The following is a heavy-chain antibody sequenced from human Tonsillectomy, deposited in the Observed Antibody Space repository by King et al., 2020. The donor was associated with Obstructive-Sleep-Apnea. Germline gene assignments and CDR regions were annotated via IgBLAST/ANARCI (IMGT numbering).Heavy chain of an antibody. CDR2: ISSSSNSI. D-gene: IGHD5-12*01. V-gene: IGHV3-48*02. CDR3: ARDRGGGNSGNVGP. Sequence: DVQLVESGGGLVQPGGSLRLSCAASGFTFSTYSMNWVRQAPGKGLEWVSYISSSSNSIHYADSVKGRFTISRDNAKSSLHLQMNSLRDEDTAVYYCARDRGGGNSGNVGPWGQGTLVTVSS. J-gene: IGHJ5*02. CDR1: GFTFSTYS.